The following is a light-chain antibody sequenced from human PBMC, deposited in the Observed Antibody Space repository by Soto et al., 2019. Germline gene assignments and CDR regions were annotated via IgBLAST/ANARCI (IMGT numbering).Light chain of an antibody. CDR3: PPNTSYSDA. V-gene: IGKV1-5*03. J-gene: IGKJ1*01. CDR2: KAS. CDR1: QTISSW. Sequence: SLMRHDPATLSGAGGDRVTITWRASQTISSWLAWYQQKPGKAPKLLIYKASTLKSGVPSRFSRSRSGTQSTLTISTVQPQDFATYQCPPNTSYSDAFGQGTRVEIK.